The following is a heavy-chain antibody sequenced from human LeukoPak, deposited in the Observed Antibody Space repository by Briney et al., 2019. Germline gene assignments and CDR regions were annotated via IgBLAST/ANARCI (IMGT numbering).Heavy chain of an antibody. V-gene: IGHV3-66*01. CDR1: GLNVSNNF. CDR3: ASTWGYARGWY. J-gene: IGHJ4*02. Sequence: GGSLRLSCAAPGLNVSNNFMNWVRQAPGKGLEWVSVIYTDGRTYYADSLKGRFTISRDNSKNTLYLQMNSLRAEDTAVYYCASTWGYARGWYWGQGTLVTVSS. CDR2: IYTDGRT. D-gene: IGHD2-15*01.